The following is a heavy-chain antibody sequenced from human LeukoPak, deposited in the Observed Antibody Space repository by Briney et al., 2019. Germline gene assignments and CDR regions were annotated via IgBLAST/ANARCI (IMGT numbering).Heavy chain of an antibody. CDR2: ISSSGSTI. V-gene: IGHV3-48*04. D-gene: IGHD6-19*01. Sequence: GGSLRLSCAASGFTFSSYAMSWVRQAPGKGLEWVSYISSSGSTIYYADSVKGRFTISRDNAKNSLYLQMNSLRAEDTAVYYCAREQGIAVAGVFDYWGQGTLVTVSS. CDR3: AREQGIAVAGVFDY. CDR1: GFTFSSYA. J-gene: IGHJ4*02.